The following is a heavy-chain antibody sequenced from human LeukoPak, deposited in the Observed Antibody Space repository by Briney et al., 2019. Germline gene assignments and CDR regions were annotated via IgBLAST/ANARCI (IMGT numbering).Heavy chain of an antibody. Sequence: GASVKVSCKASGGTFSSYAISWVRQAPGQGLEWMGGIIPIFGTTNYAQKFQGRVTITADTSTSTAYIELRSLRSEDPAVYYWATPTFQMHRGGWYRPPKGMAVWGQGTTVTVSS. D-gene: IGHD6-19*01. J-gene: IGHJ6*02. V-gene: IGHV1-69*06. CDR3: ATPTFQMHRGGWYRPPKGMAV. CDR1: GGTFSSYA. CDR2: IIPIFGTT.